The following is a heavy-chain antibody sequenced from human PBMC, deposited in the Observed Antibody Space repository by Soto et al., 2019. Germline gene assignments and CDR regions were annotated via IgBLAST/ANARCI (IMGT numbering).Heavy chain of an antibody. CDR3: VRVCYCSSNLCWFDP. V-gene: IGHV4-30-4*01. CDR2: IYYSGST. D-gene: IGHD2-2*01. Sequence: SETLSLTCTVSGGSISSGDYYWSWIRQPPGKGLEWIGYIYYSGSTYYNPSLKSRVTISVDTSKNQFSLKLSSVTAADTAVYYCVRVCYCSSNLCWFDPWGQGTLVTVSS. CDR1: GGSISSGDYY. J-gene: IGHJ5*02.